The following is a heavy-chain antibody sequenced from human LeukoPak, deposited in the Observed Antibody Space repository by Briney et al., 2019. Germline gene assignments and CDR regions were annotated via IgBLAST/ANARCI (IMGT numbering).Heavy chain of an antibody. CDR2: IYTSGST. J-gene: IGHJ3*02. V-gene: IGHV4-4*07. Sequence: SETLSLTCTVSGGSISSYYWSWLRQPAGKGLEWIGRIYTSGSTNYNPSLKSRVTMSVDTSKNQFSLKLSSVPAADTAVYYCARFSLGIAVAGTGEAFDIWGQGTMATVSS. D-gene: IGHD6-19*01. CDR3: ARFSLGIAVAGTGEAFDI. CDR1: GGSISSYY.